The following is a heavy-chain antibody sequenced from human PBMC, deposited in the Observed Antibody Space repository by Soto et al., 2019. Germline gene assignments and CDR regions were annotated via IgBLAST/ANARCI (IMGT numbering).Heavy chain of an antibody. V-gene: IGHV4-61*01. D-gene: IGHD3-16*01. J-gene: IGHJ4*02. CDR1: GDSVNSGSYY. CDR2: IYYSGNT. CDR3: ARNLAGGWGRLDY. Sequence: QVQLQESGPGLVKPSETLSLTCTVSGDSVNSGSYYWSWIRQPPGKGLEWIGYIYYSGNTNYNPSLKSRVTISVDTSKNQFSLKLSSVTAADTAVYYCARNLAGGWGRLDYWGQGTLVTVSS.